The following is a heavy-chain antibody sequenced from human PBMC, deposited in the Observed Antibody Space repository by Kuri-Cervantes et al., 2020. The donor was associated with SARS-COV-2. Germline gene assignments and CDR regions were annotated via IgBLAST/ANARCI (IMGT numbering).Heavy chain of an antibody. CDR3: ARGVPGYYDFWSGYSTRWFDP. D-gene: IGHD3-3*01. J-gene: IGHJ5*02. Sequence: ASVKVSCKASGYTFTSYAMHWVRQAPGQRLEWMGWINTGNGNTKYSQKFQGRVTITADKSTSTAYMELSSLRSEDTAVYYCARGVPGYYDFWSGYSTRWFDPWGQGTLVTVSS. CDR2: INTGNGNT. CDR1: GYTFTSYA. V-gene: IGHV1-3*04.